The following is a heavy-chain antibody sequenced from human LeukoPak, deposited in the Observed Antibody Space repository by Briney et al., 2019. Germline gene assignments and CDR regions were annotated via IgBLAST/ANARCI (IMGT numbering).Heavy chain of an antibody. CDR3: ASRRRTSGYYST. Sequence: SETLSPTCTVSGYSISSGYYWGWIRQPPGKGLEWIGSIYYSGSTYYNPSLKSRVTISVDTSKNQFSLKLSSVTAADTAVYYCASRRRTSGYYSTWGQGTLVTVSS. D-gene: IGHD3-22*01. CDR1: GYSISSGYY. CDR2: IYYSGST. J-gene: IGHJ4*02. V-gene: IGHV4-38-2*02.